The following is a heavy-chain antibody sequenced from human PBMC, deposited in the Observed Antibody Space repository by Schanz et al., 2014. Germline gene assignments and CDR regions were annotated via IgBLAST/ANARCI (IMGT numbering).Heavy chain of an antibody. V-gene: IGHV1-69*04. CDR2: ISPLLGVA. J-gene: IGHJ6*02. CDR3: ATIGVNDYWRFGLDL. CDR1: GGTFVTFF. Sequence: QVHLVQSGAEVKEPGSSVKVSCKPSGGTFVTFFFTWVRQAPGQGPQWMGRISPLLGVANYAQEFQGRLTITADTSTSTAYMELSSLRSADTAVYYCATIGVNDYWRFGLDLWGQGTTVTVSS. D-gene: IGHD3-16*01.